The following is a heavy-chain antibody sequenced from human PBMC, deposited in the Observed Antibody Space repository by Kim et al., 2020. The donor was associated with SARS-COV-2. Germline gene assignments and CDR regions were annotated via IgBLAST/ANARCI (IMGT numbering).Heavy chain of an antibody. V-gene: IGHV4-34*01. CDR3: ARGFYSSGWLFDY. J-gene: IGHJ4*02. Sequence: SETLSLTCAVYGGSFSGYYWSWIRQPPGKGLEWIGEINHSGSTNYNPSLKSRVTISVDTSKNQFSLKLSSVTAADTAVYYCARGFYSSGWLFDYWGQGTLVTVSS. CDR2: INHSGST. D-gene: IGHD6-19*01. CDR1: GGSFSGYY.